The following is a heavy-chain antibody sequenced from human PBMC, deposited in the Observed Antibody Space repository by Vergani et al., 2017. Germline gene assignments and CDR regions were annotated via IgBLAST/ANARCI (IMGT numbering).Heavy chain of an antibody. CDR1: GFTFNQYG. V-gene: IGHV3-33*01. Sequence: QVQLVESGGGVVQPGRSLRLSCAASGFTFNQYGMHWVRQAPGKGLEWVAVTWYDGNNKQYADSVKGRFTISSDNSKSTMYLQMNSLRDEDTGVYYCARELRLLYNRFDPWGKGTLVTVSS. CDR2: TWYDGNNK. J-gene: IGHJ5*02. CDR3: ARELRLLYNRFDP. D-gene: IGHD1-14*01.